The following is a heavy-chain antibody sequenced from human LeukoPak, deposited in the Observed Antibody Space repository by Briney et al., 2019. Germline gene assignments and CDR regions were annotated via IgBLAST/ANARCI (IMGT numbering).Heavy chain of an antibody. J-gene: IGHJ4*02. D-gene: IGHD2-15*01. CDR1: GGSISSSDYW. CDR3: ARQRGLGSWSFDY. Sequence: SETLSLTCAVSGGSISSSDYWWAWIRQPPGKGLDWIASIFYTGRTHYNPSLQSRVIISVDTSKNQFSPELNSVTAADTAVYYCARQRGLGSWSFDYWGQGILVTVSS. V-gene: IGHV4-39*01. CDR2: IFYTGRT.